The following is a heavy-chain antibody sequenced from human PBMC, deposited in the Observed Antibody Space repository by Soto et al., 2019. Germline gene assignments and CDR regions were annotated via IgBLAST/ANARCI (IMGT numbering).Heavy chain of an antibody. V-gene: IGHV2-5*02. CDR2: IYWDDDR. J-gene: IGHJ4*02. CDR3: AHSEGTAYGYDFDF. CDR1: GFSFTTSGMG. Sequence: QITLKESGPTLVKPTQTLTLTCIFSGFSFTTSGMGVGWIRPPPGKALEWLAIIYWDDDRRYSPSLKSRLTITKDTSKNQVVLIMTNMDPVDTATYYCAHSEGTAYGYDFDFWGQGTLVTVSS. D-gene: IGHD2-21*01.